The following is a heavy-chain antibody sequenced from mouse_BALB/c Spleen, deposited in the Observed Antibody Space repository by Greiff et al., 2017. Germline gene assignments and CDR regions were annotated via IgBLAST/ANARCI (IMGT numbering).Heavy chain of an antibody. Sequence: EVKLVESGGGLVQPGGSRKLSCAASGFTFSSFGMHWVRQAPEKGLEWVAYISSGSSTIYYADTVKGRFTISRDNPKNTLFLQMTSLRSEDTAMYYCAYGKRAMDDWGQGTSVTVSS. D-gene: IGHD2-1*01. CDR1: GFTFSSFG. J-gene: IGHJ4*01. CDR3: AYGKRAMDD. V-gene: IGHV5-17*02. CDR2: ISSGSSTI.